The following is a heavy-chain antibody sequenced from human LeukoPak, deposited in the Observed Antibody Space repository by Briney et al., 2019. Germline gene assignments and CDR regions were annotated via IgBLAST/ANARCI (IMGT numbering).Heavy chain of an antibody. Sequence: GGSLRLSCAASGFTFSSYAMSWVRQAPGKGLEWVLAISGSGGSTYYADSVKGRFTISRDNSKNTLYLQMNSLRAEDTAVYYCAKDEQQLDYYFDYWGQGTLVTVSS. CDR1: GFTFSSYA. V-gene: IGHV3-23*01. D-gene: IGHD6-13*01. CDR2: ISGSGGST. J-gene: IGHJ4*02. CDR3: AKDEQQLDYYFDY.